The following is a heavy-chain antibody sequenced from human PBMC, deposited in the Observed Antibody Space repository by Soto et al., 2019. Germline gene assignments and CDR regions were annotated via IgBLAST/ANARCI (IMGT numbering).Heavy chain of an antibody. CDR1: GGSVSSDDYY. CDR3: ARHRIAVTGEVYDY. CDR2: VSHTGNT. J-gene: IGHJ4*02. V-gene: IGHV4-61*08. D-gene: IGHD6-19*01. Sequence: QVQLQESGPGLVKPSETLSLTCTVSGGSVSSDDYYWSWVRQPPGRGLEWIGYVSHTGNTNYNPHRKSPVILSVDTSKNQFFLKLNYVTAADTAVYYCARHRIAVTGEVYDYWGQGTLVTVSS.